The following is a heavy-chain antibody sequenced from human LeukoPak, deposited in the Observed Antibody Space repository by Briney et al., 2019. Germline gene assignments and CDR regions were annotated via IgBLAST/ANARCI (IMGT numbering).Heavy chain of an antibody. CDR3: ARDTDGYISLDY. J-gene: IGHJ4*02. D-gene: IGHD5-24*01. V-gene: IGHV3-30*04. CDR2: ISYDGSNK. CDR1: GFTFSSYA. Sequence: GGSLRLSCAASGFTFSSYAMHWVRQAPGKGLEWVAVISYDGSNKYYADSVKGRFTISRDNSKNTLYLQMNSLRAEDTAVYYCARDTDGYISLDYWGQGTLVTVSS.